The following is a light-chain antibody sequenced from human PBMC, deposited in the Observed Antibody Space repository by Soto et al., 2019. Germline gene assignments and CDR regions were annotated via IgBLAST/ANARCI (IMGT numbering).Light chain of an antibody. CDR3: QQYGSSPPYT. CDR1: QCVSNNY. CDR2: GSS. Sequence: EVVLTQSPGTLSLSPGERATLSCRASQCVSNNYFAWYQQKPGQAPRLLIFGSSDRATGIPDRFSGSGSGTDFTLTISSLEPEDFAVYYCQQYGSSPPYTFGQGTKLEIK. V-gene: IGKV3-20*01. J-gene: IGKJ2*01.